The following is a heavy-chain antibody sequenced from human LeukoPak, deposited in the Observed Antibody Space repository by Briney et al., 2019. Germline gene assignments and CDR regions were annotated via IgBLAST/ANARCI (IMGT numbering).Heavy chain of an antibody. J-gene: IGHJ4*02. CDR2: IYYSGST. Sequence: SETLSLTCTVSGGSISSSSYYWGWIRQPPGKGLEWIGSIYYSGSTYYSPSLKSRVTMSVDTSRNQFSLKLSSVTAADTAVYYCARSWMVGATSFDYWGQGTLVTVSS. D-gene: IGHD1-26*01. CDR3: ARSWMVGATSFDY. V-gene: IGHV4-39*07. CDR1: GGSISSSSYY.